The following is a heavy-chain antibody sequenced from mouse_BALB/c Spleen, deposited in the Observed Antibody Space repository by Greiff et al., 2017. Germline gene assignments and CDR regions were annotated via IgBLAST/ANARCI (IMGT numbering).Heavy chain of an antibody. J-gene: IGHJ4*01. V-gene: IGHV1S135*01. D-gene: IGHD1-1*01. Sequence: VQLQQSGPELVKPGASVKVSCKASGYAFTSYNMYWVKQSHGKSLEWIGYIDPYNGGTSYNQKFKGKAKLTVDKSSSTAYMHLNSLTSEDSAVYYCARMYYGSSYEAMDYWGQGTSVTVSS. CDR2: IDPYNGGT. CDR1: GYAFTSYN. CDR3: ARMYYGSSYEAMDY.